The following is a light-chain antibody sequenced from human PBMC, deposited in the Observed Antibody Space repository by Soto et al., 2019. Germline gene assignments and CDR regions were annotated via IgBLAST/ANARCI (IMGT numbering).Light chain of an antibody. V-gene: IGKV1-5*01. Sequence: DIQMTQSPSTLSASVGDRVTITCRASQSIGSWLAWYQQKPGEAPKILISDASNLEGGAPSRFSGSGSGTEFTLTLSSLQPDDFATYYCQQYNSFSPTFGHGTKVEIK. J-gene: IGKJ1*01. CDR3: QQYNSFSPT. CDR1: QSIGSW. CDR2: DAS.